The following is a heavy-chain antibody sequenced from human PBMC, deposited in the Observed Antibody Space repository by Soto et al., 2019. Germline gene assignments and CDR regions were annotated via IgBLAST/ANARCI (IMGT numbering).Heavy chain of an antibody. J-gene: IGHJ4*02. CDR1: GFTFISYG. V-gene: IGHV3-23*01. CDR3: AKLYGSSTYWPFDY. CDR2: VGGSAGTT. Sequence: PGGSLRLSCAASGFTFISYGMSWVRQAPGKGLEWVSVVGGSAGTTYYADSVKGRFIVSRDNSKNTLYLQMDSLRSEDTAIYYCAKLYGSSTYWPFDYWGQGAQVTVSS. D-gene: IGHD3-10*01.